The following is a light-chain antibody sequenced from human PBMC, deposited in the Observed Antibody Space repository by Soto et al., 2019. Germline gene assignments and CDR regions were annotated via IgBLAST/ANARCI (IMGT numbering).Light chain of an antibody. CDR3: QQYGSLPRT. CDR1: QTIRST. Sequence: ETVMTQSPATLSVSPGERATLSCRASQTIRSTLAWFQQKPGQAPRLLIYDASTRANGIPARFRGSGSGTEFTLTISRLEPEDFAVYYCQQYGSLPRTFGQGTKLEIK. CDR2: DAS. J-gene: IGKJ2*01. V-gene: IGKV3-15*01.